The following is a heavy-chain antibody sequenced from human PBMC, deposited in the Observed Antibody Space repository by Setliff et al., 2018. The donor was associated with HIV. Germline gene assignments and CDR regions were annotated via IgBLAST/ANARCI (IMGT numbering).Heavy chain of an antibody. CDR1: GGSFSDYY. D-gene: IGHD3-22*01. V-gene: IGHV4-34*01. Sequence: ETLSLTCALYGGSFSDYYWSWIRQPPGMGLEWIGEVNRGRRTNYNSSLKSRVTISIDTSGNQFSLTVSSVTAADTAVYYCAREIPYSYGGRGHPLWGQGTLVTVSS. J-gene: IGHJ4*02. CDR3: AREIPYSYGGRGHPL. CDR2: VNRGRRT.